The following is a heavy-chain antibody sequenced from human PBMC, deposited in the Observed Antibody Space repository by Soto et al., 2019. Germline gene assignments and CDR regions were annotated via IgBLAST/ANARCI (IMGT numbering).Heavy chain of an antibody. Sequence: QGQLVQSGPEVKKPGASVKVYCKASGYTFSRYGISWVRQAPGQGLEWMGWISGYNGDTKYAQKVQGRVTMTIDTSTYTAYMDLRSLTSDDTAIYYCAKNGQPPYYYYGMDVWGQGTTVNVSS. CDR3: AKNGQPPYYYYGMDV. CDR1: GYTFSRYG. V-gene: IGHV1-18*01. CDR2: ISGYNGDT. J-gene: IGHJ6*02. D-gene: IGHD2-8*01.